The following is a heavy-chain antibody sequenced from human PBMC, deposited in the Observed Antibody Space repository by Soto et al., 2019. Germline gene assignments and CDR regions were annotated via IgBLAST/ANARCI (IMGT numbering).Heavy chain of an antibody. Sequence: EVQLVESGGGLVKPGGSLRLSCAASGFTFSSYSMNWVRQAPGKGLEWVSSISSSSSYIYYADSVKGRFTISRDNAKNSLYLQMNSLRAEDTAVYYCARDLKPITGTIYFDYWGQGTLVTVSS. V-gene: IGHV3-21*01. D-gene: IGHD1-1*01. CDR1: GFTFSSYS. CDR3: ARDLKPITGTIYFDY. J-gene: IGHJ4*02. CDR2: ISSSSSYI.